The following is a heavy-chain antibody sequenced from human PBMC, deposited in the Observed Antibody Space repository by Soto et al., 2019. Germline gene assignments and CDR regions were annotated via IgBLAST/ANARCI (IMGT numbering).Heavy chain of an antibody. CDR2: INSDGSST. J-gene: IGHJ6*02. CDR3: ARAAGIAAAGTHYYGMDV. CDR1: GFTFSSYW. V-gene: IGHV3-74*01. D-gene: IGHD6-13*01. Sequence: PGGSLRLSCAASGFTFSSYWMHWVRQAPGKGLVWVSRINSDGSSTSYADSVKGRFTISRDNAKNTLYLQMNSLRAEDTAVYYCARAAGIAAAGTHYYGMDVWGQGTTVTVSS.